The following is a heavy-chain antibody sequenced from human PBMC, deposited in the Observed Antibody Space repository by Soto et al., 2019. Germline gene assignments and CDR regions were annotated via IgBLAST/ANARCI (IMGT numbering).Heavy chain of an antibody. Sequence: DVQLVESGGGLVQPGGSLRLSCAASGFTFGGYWMSWVRQAPGKGLEWVANIHQEGTEKYYVDSVKGRFTISRDNAKDSLYLQMTRLRADDTAVYYCALIAVRTLYNGLDVWGQGTTVTVFS. D-gene: IGHD3-10*02. V-gene: IGHV3-7*01. J-gene: IGHJ6*02. CDR2: IHQEGTEK. CDR3: ALIAVRTLYNGLDV. CDR1: GFTFGGYW.